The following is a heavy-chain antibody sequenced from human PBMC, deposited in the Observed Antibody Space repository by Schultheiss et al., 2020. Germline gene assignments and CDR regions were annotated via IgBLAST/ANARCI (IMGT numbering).Heavy chain of an antibody. J-gene: IGHJ6*02. CDR3: ARVEIPHTQEHYYYYYGMDV. Sequence: SETLSLTCTISGGSISSTHWWSWVRQHPGKGLEWIGYIYYSGSTYYNPSLKSRVTISVDTSKNQFSLKLSSVTAADTAVYYCARVEIPHTQEHYYYYYGMDVWGQGTTVTVSS. D-gene: IGHD1-26*01. CDR1: GGSISSTHW. V-gene: IGHV4-4*02. CDR2: IYYSGST.